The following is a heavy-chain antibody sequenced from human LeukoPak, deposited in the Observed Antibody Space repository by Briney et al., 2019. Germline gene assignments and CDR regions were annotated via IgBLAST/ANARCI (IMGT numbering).Heavy chain of an antibody. CDR2: IYYSGST. V-gene: IGHV4-39*01. CDR3: ARQYSDILTGYHRGELYWYFDL. CDR1: GYSISSSSYY. J-gene: IGHJ2*01. D-gene: IGHD3-9*01. Sequence: SETLSLTCTASGYSISSSSYYWGWIRQPPGKGLEWIGSIYYSGSTYYNPSLKSRVTISLDTSKNQFSLKLSSVTAADTAVYYCARQYSDILTGYHRGELYWYFDLWGRGTLVTVSS.